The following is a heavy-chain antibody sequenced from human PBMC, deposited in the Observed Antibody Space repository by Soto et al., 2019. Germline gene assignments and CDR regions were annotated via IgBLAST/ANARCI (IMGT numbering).Heavy chain of an antibody. CDR2: ISAGGSRT. CDR1: GFTFSSYA. V-gene: IGHV3-23*01. CDR3: AKGRRGYCSGGSCYRYPFDY. J-gene: IGHJ4*02. D-gene: IGHD2-15*01. Sequence: EVQLLESGGGLVQPGGSLRLSCAASGFTFSSYAMSWVRQAPGKGLEWVSGISAGGSRTYYADSVKGRFTISRDNSKNTLYLQMNSLRAEDMALYYCAKGRRGYCSGGSCYRYPFDYWGQGTLVTVSS.